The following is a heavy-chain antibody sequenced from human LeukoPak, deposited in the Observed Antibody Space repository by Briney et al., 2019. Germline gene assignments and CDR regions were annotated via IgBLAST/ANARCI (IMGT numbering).Heavy chain of an antibody. D-gene: IGHD3-10*01. V-gene: IGHV3-30*02. CDR1: GFTFGGSG. J-gene: IGHJ4*02. Sequence: GESLRLSCAASGFTFGGSGMHWVRQAPGKGLEWVAFIRYHGSDKFYADSVKGRFTISRDNSKNTLYLQMNSLRAEDTAVYYCAGDLISGSGSLGYWGQGTLVTVSS. CDR2: IRYHGSDK. CDR3: AGDLISGSGSLGY.